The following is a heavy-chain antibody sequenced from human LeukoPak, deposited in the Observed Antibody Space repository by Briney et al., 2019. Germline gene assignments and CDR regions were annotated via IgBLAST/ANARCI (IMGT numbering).Heavy chain of an antibody. CDR1: GYSFTSYW. D-gene: IGHD3-22*01. CDR2: IYPGDSDT. Sequence: GESLKISCKGSGYSFTSYWIGWVRQMPGKGLEWMGIIYPGDSDTRYSPSFQGQVTISADKSISTAYLQWSGLKASDTAMYYCARPDYDSSGSLDDAFDIWGQGTMVTVSS. J-gene: IGHJ3*02. V-gene: IGHV5-51*01. CDR3: ARPDYDSSGSLDDAFDI.